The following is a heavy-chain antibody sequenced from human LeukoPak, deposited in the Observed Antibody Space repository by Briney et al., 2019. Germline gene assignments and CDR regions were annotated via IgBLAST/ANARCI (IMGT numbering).Heavy chain of an antibody. CDR3: AVCIAVAPTKNAFDI. D-gene: IGHD6-19*01. Sequence: SVKVSCKVSGGTFSSYAISWVRQAPGQGLEWMGRIIPIFGTANYAQKFQGRVTITTDESTSTAYMELSSLRSEDTAVYYCAVCIAVAPTKNAFDIWGQGTMVTVSS. J-gene: IGHJ3*02. CDR2: IIPIFGTA. CDR1: GGTFSSYA. V-gene: IGHV1-69*05.